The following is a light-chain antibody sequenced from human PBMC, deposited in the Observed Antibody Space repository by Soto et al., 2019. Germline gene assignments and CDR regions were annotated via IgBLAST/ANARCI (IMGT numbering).Light chain of an antibody. CDR1: SNDVGGYNF. V-gene: IGLV2-14*01. J-gene: IGLJ1*01. CDR2: EVS. CDR3: VSHTRYNNRV. Sequence: QSVLTQPASVSGSPGQSIAISCTGTSNDVGGYNFVSWYQQHPGKAPKLIVHEVSNRPSGVSDRFSGSKSGNTASLTISGLQADDGADYYCVSHTRYNNRVFGTGTKVTVL.